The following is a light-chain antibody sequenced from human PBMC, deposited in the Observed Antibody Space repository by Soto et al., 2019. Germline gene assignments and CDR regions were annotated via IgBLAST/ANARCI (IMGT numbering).Light chain of an antibody. J-gene: IGKJ1*01. CDR1: QSVSSSY. CDR3: QQYGSSSWT. V-gene: IGKV3-20*01. Sequence: EIVLTQSPGTLSLSPGERATLSCRASQSVSSSYLAWYQQKPGQAPRLLIYGASSRATGIPDRFSGSGSGTDVTLTISRREPADFAVYYCQQYGSSSWTFGQGTKVEIK. CDR2: GAS.